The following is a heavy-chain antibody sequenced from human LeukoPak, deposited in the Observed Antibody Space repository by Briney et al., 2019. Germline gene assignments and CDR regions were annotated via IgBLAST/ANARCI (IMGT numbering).Heavy chain of an antibody. Sequence: PSETLSLTCTVSGGSIRSYYWSWIRQPPGRGLEWIGYFSDSGNTNCNPYLKSRVTISVDTSKSQFSLKLNSVTAADTAVYYCAGGTYLDPRDYWGQGTLVTVSS. V-gene: IGHV4-59*01. CDR1: GGSIRSYY. CDR3: AGGTYLDPRDY. D-gene: IGHD3/OR15-3a*01. J-gene: IGHJ4*02. CDR2: FSDSGNT.